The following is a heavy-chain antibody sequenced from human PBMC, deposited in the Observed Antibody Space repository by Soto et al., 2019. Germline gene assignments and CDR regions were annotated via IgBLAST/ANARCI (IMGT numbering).Heavy chain of an antibody. Sequence: EVQLVESGGGLVQPGGSLRLSCAASGFTFSSYDMHWVRQATGKGLKWVSAIGTAGDPYYPGSVKGRFTISRENAKNSLDVQMNSLRAGDTAVYYCARGGVAGGGWFDPWGQGTLVTVSS. CDR1: GFTFSSYD. CDR2: IGTAGDP. V-gene: IGHV3-13*05. D-gene: IGHD3-16*01. CDR3: ARGGVAGGGWFDP. J-gene: IGHJ5*02.